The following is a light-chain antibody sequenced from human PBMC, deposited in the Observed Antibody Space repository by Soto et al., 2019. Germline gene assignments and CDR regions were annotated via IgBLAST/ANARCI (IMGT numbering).Light chain of an antibody. Sequence: QSVLTQPASVSGSPGQSITIACTGTSSDVGAWNYVSWYQQHPGKAPKLMIYEVSSRPSGISNRFSGSKSGNTASLTISGLQAEDEAAYYCSSYTSTNTLYVFGTGTKVTV. V-gene: IGLV2-14*01. J-gene: IGLJ1*01. CDR1: SSDVGAWNY. CDR2: EVS. CDR3: SSYTSTNTLYV.